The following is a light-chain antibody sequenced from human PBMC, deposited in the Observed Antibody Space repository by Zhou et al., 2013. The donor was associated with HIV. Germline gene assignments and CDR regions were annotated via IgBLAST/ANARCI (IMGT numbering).Light chain of an antibody. CDR2: GSS. Sequence: DIQMTQSPSSLSASAGDRVTITCRASQTISNYLNWYQQKPGKAPNLLIHGSSSLQSGVPPRFSGSGSGTDFTLSISSLQPEDFATYYCQQSYNNPPAFGLGTRLEIK. V-gene: IGKV1-39*01. J-gene: IGKJ5*01. CDR3: QQSYNNPPA. CDR1: QTISNY.